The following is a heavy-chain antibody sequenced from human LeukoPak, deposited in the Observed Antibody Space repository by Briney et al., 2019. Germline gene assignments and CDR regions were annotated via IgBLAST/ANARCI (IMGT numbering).Heavy chain of an antibody. D-gene: IGHD2-8*01. CDR2: ISYDGSNK. J-gene: IGHJ4*02. CDR3: ARLMFLWPPIYFDY. V-gene: IGHV3-30-3*01. Sequence: PGRSLRLSCAASGFTFSSYAMHWVRQAPGKGLEWVAVISYDGSNKYYADSVKGRFTISRDNSKNTLYLQMNSLRAEDTAVYYCARLMFLWPPIYFDYWGQGTLVTVSS. CDR1: GFTFSSYA.